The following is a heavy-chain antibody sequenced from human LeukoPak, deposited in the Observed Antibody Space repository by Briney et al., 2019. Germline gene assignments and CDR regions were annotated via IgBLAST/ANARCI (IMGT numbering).Heavy chain of an antibody. V-gene: IGHV4-61*02. CDR3: ARKEVTGTSPAFDI. Sequence: PSETLSLTCTVSGGSISSGSYYWSWIRQPAGKGLEWIGRIYTSGSTNYNPSLKSRVTISVDTSKNQFSLKLSSVTAADTAVYYCARKEVTGTSPAFDIWGQGTMVTVSS. J-gene: IGHJ3*02. CDR1: GGSISSGSYY. CDR2: IYTSGST. D-gene: IGHD1-7*01.